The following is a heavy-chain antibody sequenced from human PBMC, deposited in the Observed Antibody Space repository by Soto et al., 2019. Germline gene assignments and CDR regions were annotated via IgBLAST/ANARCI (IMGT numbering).Heavy chain of an antibody. CDR2: IYHSGST. J-gene: IGHJ5*02. D-gene: IGHD3-3*01. Sequence: SETLSLTCAVSGGSISSGGYSWSWIRQPPGKGLEWIGYIYHSGSTYYNPSLKSRVTISVDRSKNQFSLKLSSVTAADTAVYYCARIEYYDWIDPWGQGTLVTVS. CDR3: ARIEYYDWIDP. CDR1: GGSISSGGYS. V-gene: IGHV4-30-2*01.